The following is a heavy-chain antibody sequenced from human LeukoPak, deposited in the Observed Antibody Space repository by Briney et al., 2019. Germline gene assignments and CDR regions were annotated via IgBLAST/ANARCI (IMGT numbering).Heavy chain of an antibody. CDR1: GLTFTNYA. CDR2: ISGSGTKT. CDR3: SKGHSDYGTGFDL. V-gene: IGHV3-23*01. Sequence: PGGSLRLSCAASGLTFTNYAMTWVRQAPGKGLECVSVISGSGTKTYYADTVKGRFTISRDNSNNTVYLQMNSLVDDDTAVYYCSKGHSDYGTGFDLWGRGTLVTVSS. J-gene: IGHJ4*02. D-gene: IGHD5-12*01.